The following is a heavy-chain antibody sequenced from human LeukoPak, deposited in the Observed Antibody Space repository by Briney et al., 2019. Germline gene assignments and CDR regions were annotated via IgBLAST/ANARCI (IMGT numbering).Heavy chain of an antibody. CDR1: GYTLTELS. Sequence: ASVKVSCKVSGYTLTELSMHWVRQAPGKGRGWMGRFDPEDGETIYAQKFQGRVTMTEDTSTDTAYMELSSLRSEDTAVYYCATSKGLGSYGDLFDYWGQGTLVTVSS. CDR3: ATSKGLGSYGDLFDY. V-gene: IGHV1-24*01. D-gene: IGHD4-17*01. CDR2: FDPEDGET. J-gene: IGHJ4*02.